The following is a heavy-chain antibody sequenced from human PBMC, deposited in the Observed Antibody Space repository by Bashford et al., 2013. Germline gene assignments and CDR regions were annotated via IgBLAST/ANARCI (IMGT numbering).Heavy chain of an antibody. D-gene: IGHD3-22*01. J-gene: IGHJ4*02. CDR1: GASISSYY. CDR2: IHHSGVT. Sequence: SETLSLTCAVSGASISSYYWSWIRQPPGGGLEWIGFIHHSGVTSYNPSLKSRVTISVDTSKTHFSLDLTSVTAADSAIYYCARDPDHDSSGYSFQYWSQGTLVTVSS. V-gene: IGHV4-59*01. CDR3: ARDPDHDSSGYSFQY.